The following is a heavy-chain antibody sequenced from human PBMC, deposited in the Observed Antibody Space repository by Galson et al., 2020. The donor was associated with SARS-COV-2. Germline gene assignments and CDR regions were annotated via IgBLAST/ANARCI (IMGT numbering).Heavy chain of an antibody. CDR1: GLIFTNTG. CDR2: SRSKMEGPPV. D-gene: IGHD2-8*01. Sequence: GGSLRLSCAAPGLIFTNTGTSWVRQAPGKGLERVGRSRSKMEGPPVNYTASVKGRFTISRDESKNTLFLQINSLKPDDTAMYYCTRDQSTTIVQFYFDSWGQGTLVTVSS. J-gene: IGHJ4*02. V-gene: IGHV3-15*05. CDR3: TRDQSTTIVQFYFDS.